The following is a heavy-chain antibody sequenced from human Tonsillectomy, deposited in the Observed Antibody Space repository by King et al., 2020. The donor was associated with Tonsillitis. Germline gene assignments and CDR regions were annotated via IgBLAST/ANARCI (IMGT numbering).Heavy chain of an antibody. CDR3: GRHHNWNLGSFDF. D-gene: IGHD1-20*01. Sequence: DVQLVESGGGLVQAGGSLRLSCAVSGFTFGDFWMSWVRQAPGQGLEWVANINHDGSEKNCVDSVKGRFTISRDTAENSLYLRMNSLTGEDTAVFYCGRHHNWNLGSFDFWGQGTLVTVS. CDR2: INHDGSEK. CDR1: GFTFGDFW. V-gene: IGHV3-7*01. J-gene: IGHJ4*02.